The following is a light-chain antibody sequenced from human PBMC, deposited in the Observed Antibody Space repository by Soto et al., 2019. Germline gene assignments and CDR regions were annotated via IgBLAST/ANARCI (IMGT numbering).Light chain of an antibody. CDR2: SSS. Sequence: ELVLTQSPGTLSLSPGDRATLSCRASQSVSSTYLAWYQQRPGQAPRLLIYSSSSRASGIPDRFSGSGSGTDFTLTISRLEPEDFAVYYCQQRSDWPPITFGQGTRLEIK. V-gene: IGKV3D-20*02. J-gene: IGKJ5*01. CDR3: QQRSDWPPIT. CDR1: QSVSSTY.